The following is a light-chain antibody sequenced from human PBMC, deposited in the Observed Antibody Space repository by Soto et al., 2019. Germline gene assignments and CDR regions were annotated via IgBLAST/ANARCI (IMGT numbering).Light chain of an antibody. CDR1: QGISSW. J-gene: IGKJ3*01. CDR2: PAY. CDR3: QPANGSPNT. Sequence: DIQMTQSPSSVSASVGDRVTITCRASQGISSWLAWYKQKPGQAPKLLIYPAYSLQSGVPSRLSGSGSGTDLTLNISSLQDEDVATYYCQPANGSPNTFGPGTKGDI. V-gene: IGKV1-12*01.